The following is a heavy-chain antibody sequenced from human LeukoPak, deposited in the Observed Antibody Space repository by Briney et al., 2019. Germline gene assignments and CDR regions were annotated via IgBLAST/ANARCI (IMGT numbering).Heavy chain of an antibody. CDR3: AKWGDYDILTGYYDPDY. CDR2: VSGRDDST. Sequence: GASLRLSCAASGFTFTNYAMSWVRQAPGKGLEWVSAVSGRDDSTYYADSVKGRFTISRDTSKSTLYLQMNSLRAEDTAVYYCAKWGDYDILTGYYDPDYWGQGTLVTVSS. J-gene: IGHJ4*02. CDR1: GFTFTNYA. V-gene: IGHV3-23*01. D-gene: IGHD3-9*01.